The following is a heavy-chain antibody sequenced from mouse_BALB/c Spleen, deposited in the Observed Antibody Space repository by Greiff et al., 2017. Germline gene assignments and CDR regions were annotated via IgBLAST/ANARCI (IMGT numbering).Heavy chain of an antibody. CDR2: INPYNDGT. Sequence: VQLQQSGPELVKPGASVKMSCKASGYTFTSYVMHWVKQKPGQGLEWIGYINPYNDGTKYNEKFKGKATLTSDKSSSTAYMELSSLTSEDSAVYYCARPHGSSYWYFDVWGAGTTVTVSS. CDR1: GYTFTSYV. D-gene: IGHD1-1*01. V-gene: IGHV1-14*01. J-gene: IGHJ1*01. CDR3: ARPHGSSYWYFDV.